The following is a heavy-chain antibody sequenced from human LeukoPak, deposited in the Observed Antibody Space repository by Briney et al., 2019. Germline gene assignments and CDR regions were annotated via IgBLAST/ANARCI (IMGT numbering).Heavy chain of an antibody. CDR2: ISGSGGST. V-gene: IGHV3-23*01. CDR1: GFTFSTYA. J-gene: IGHJ4*02. D-gene: IGHD3-9*01. CDR3: AKTVYDILTGVDY. Sequence: PGGSLRLSCAASGFTFSTYAMSWVRQAPGKGLEWVSAISGSGGSTYYADSVKGQFTISRDNSNNTLYLQMNRLRAEDTGVYYCAKTVYDILTGVDYWGQGTLVTVSS.